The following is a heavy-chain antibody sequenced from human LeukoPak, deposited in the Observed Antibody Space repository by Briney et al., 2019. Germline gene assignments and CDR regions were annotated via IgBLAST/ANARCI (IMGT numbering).Heavy chain of an antibody. Sequence: GRSLRLSCVASGFNFNDYAMQWVRQAPGKGLVCVSCISWNSVTKDYANSVKGRFTISRDYDKKSLFLQMNSLTTDDTALYYCAKAAADRYFDLWGRGTLVIVSS. V-gene: IGHV3-9*01. J-gene: IGHJ2*01. CDR1: GFNFNDYA. CDR3: AKAAADRYFDL. CDR2: ISWNSVTK. D-gene: IGHD6-25*01.